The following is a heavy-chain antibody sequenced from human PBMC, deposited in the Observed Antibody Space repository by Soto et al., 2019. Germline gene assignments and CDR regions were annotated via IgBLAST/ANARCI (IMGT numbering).Heavy chain of an antibody. J-gene: IGHJ4*02. Sequence: SETLSLTCAVYGGSFSGYYWSWIRQPPGKGLEWIGEINHNGSTNYNPSLKSRVTISVDTSKNQFSLKLSSVTAADTAVCYCARGPRMGLRFFYYWGQGTLVTVSS. CDR1: GGSFSGYY. CDR3: ARGPRMGLRFFYY. V-gene: IGHV4-34*01. CDR2: INHNGST. D-gene: IGHD5-12*01.